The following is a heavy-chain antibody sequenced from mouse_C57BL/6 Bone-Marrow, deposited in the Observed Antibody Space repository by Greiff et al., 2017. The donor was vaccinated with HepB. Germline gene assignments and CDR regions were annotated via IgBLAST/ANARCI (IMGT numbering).Heavy chain of an antibody. V-gene: IGHV2-4*01. Sequence: VQLQESGPGLVQPSQSLSITCTASGFSLTSYGVHWVRQPPGKGLEWLGVIWSGGSTDYNAAFIARLSISKDNSKSQVFFRMNSLQADDTAIYYCAKKEDWCYAMDYWGQGTSVTVSS. J-gene: IGHJ4*01. D-gene: IGHD1-1*02. CDR2: IWSGGST. CDR3: AKKEDWCYAMDY. CDR1: GFSLTSYG.